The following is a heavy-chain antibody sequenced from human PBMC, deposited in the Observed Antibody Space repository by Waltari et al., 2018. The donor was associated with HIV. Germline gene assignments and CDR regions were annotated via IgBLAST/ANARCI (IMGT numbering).Heavy chain of an antibody. Sequence: QVQLVQSGAEVKKPGASVKVSCKTSGYTFTSYDINWVRQATGQGLEWMGWMNPNSGNTGYAQKFQGRVTMTRNTSISTAYMELSSLRSDDTAVYYCARLFGGYCSSTSCSESAFDIWGQGTMVTVSS. CDR2: MNPNSGNT. J-gene: IGHJ3*02. CDR1: GYTFTSYD. CDR3: ARLFGGYCSSTSCSESAFDI. V-gene: IGHV1-8*01. D-gene: IGHD2-2*01.